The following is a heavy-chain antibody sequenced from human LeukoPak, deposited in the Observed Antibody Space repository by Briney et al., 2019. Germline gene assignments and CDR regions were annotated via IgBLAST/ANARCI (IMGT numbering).Heavy chain of an antibody. V-gene: IGHV3-23*01. J-gene: IGHJ4*02. CDR3: AKDGIAATVVVKGDYFDY. CDR2: ISGSGGST. CDR1: GFTFSSYA. Sequence: GGSLRLSCAASGFTFSSYAMSWVRQAPGKGLEWVSAISGSGGSTYYADSVKGRFTISRDNSKNTLYLQMNSLRAEDTAVYYCAKDGIAATVVVKGDYFDYWGQGTLVTVSS. D-gene: IGHD2-21*01.